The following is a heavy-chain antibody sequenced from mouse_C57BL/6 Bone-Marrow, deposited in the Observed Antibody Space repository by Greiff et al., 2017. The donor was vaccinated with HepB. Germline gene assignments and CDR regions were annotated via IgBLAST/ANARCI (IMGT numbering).Heavy chain of an antibody. CDR3: ARSSSGAFAY. CDR1: GYAFSSSW. J-gene: IGHJ3*01. V-gene: IGHV1-82*01. Sequence: VQLQQSGPELVKPGASVKISCKASGYAFSSSWMNWVKQRPGKGLEWIGRIYPGDGDTNYNGKFKGKATLTADKSSSTAYMQLSSLTSEDSAVYFCARSSSGAFAYWGQGTLVTVSA. CDR2: IYPGDGDT. D-gene: IGHD3-2*02.